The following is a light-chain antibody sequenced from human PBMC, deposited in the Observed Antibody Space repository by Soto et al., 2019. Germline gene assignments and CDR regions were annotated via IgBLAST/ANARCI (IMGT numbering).Light chain of an antibody. CDR1: QSTSIY. Sequence: DIQMTQSPSSLSASVGVRVIITCRGGQSTSIYVNWYQQKPGKAPKLLIYAASSLQSGVPSRFSGSESGTDFTLTISSLQPEDFANYYCQQSYSTPYTFGQGTKLEIK. CDR2: AAS. V-gene: IGKV1-39*01. CDR3: QQSYSTPYT. J-gene: IGKJ2*01.